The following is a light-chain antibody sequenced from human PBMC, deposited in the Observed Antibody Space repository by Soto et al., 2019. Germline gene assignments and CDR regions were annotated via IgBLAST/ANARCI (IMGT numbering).Light chain of an antibody. V-gene: IGKV3-20*01. J-gene: IGKJ1*01. CDR1: QSVGSTY. CDR3: QQYGDSPWT. Sequence: EVGLTQSPGTLSLSPGERATLSCRASQSVGSTYLAWYQRKPCQAPRLLIYGASSRATGIPDRFTGSGSGTDFPLTISRLEPDDFAVYFCQQYGDSPWTFGQGTTVEIK. CDR2: GAS.